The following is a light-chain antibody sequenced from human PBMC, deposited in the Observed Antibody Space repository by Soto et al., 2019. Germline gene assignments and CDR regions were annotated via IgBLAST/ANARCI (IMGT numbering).Light chain of an antibody. CDR2: AAS. Sequence: DIQMTQSPASLSAAVGDRVTITCRASQVISNYLAWYQQTPGKVPNLLIYAASTLQSGVTSRFSGSGSGTDFTLTISSLQPEDVETYYCQKYNSARWTSGQGTKVDIK. CDR3: QKYNSARWT. V-gene: IGKV1-27*01. CDR1: QVISNY. J-gene: IGKJ1*01.